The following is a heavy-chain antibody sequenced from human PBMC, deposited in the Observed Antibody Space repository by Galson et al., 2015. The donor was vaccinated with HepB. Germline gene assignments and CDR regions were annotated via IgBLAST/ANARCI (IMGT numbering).Heavy chain of an antibody. CDR1: GFTFSSYG. CDR3: ARAAGTEYHFDY. J-gene: IGHJ4*02. V-gene: IGHV3-33*08. CDR2: IWYDGSNK. D-gene: IGHD6-13*01. Sequence: SLRLSCAASGFTFSSYGMHWVRQAPGKGLEWVAVIWYDGSNKYYADSVKGRFTISRDNSKNTLYLQMNSLRAEDTAVYYCARAAGTEYHFDYWGQGSLVTVSS.